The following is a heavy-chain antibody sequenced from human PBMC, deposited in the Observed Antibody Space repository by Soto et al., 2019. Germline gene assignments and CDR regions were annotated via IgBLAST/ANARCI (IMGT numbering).Heavy chain of an antibody. CDR3: ARGPRVVMVRGVTHLDY. V-gene: IGHV4-31*03. J-gene: IGHJ4*02. CDR1: GGSISSGGYY. CDR2: IYYSGST. Sequence: SETLSLTCTVSGGSISSGGYYWSWIRQHPGKGLEWIGYIYYSGSTYYNPSLKSRVTISVDTSKNQFSLKLSSVTAADTAVYYCARGPRVVMVRGVTHLDYWGQGTMVTVSS. D-gene: IGHD3-10*01.